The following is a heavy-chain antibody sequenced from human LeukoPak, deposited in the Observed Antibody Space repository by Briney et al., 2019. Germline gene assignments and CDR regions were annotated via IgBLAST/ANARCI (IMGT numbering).Heavy chain of an antibody. CDR1: GFTFSSYS. D-gene: IGHD1-26*01. Sequence: PGGSLRLSCAASGFTFSSYSMNWVRQAPGKGLEWVSYISSSSSTIYYADSVKGRFTISRDNAKNSLYLQMNSLRAEDTAVYYCAKVLHLVGARYFDYWGQGTLVTVSS. J-gene: IGHJ4*02. CDR3: AKVLHLVGARYFDY. V-gene: IGHV3-48*01. CDR2: ISSSSSTI.